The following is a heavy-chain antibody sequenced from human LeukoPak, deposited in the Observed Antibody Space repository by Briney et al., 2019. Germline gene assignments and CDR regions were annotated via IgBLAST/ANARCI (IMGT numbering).Heavy chain of an antibody. CDR3: ARGGIQLWFLVDY. V-gene: IGHV1-2*02. J-gene: IGHJ4*02. Sequence: VASVNVSCKASGYTFTGYFMHWVRQAPGQGLEWMGWINPNSGGTNYAQRFQGRVTMTRDTSISTAYMELSSLRSDDTAVYYCARGGIQLWFLVDYWGQGTLVTVSS. D-gene: IGHD5-18*01. CDR2: INPNSGGT. CDR1: GYTFTGYF.